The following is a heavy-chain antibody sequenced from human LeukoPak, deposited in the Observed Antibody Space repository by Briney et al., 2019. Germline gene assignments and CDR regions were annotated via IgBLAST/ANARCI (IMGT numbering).Heavy chain of an antibody. CDR2: INPNSGGT. J-gene: IGHJ6*03. CDR1: GYTFTGYS. Sequence: ASVKVSCKASGYTFTGYSVHWVRQAPGQGLEWMGRINPNSGGTLYAQKFQGRVIMTRDTPITTAYMELTNLTSADTAVYYCARDGGYCTSPNCALDYMDVWGRGTTVTVSS. V-gene: IGHV1-2*06. CDR3: ARDGGYCTSPNCALDYMDV. D-gene: IGHD2-2*01.